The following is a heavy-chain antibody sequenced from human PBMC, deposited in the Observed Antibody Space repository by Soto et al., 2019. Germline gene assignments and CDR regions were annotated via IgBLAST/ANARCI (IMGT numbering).Heavy chain of an antibody. CDR2: IIPIFGTA. J-gene: IGHJ5*02. CDR1: GDTLISYA. V-gene: IGHV1-69*01. CDR3: ARDRYCSGGSCHNWFDP. Sequence: SVKGSCKASGDTLISYAIIWVRQAPGQGLEWMGGIIPIFGTANYAQKFQGRVTITADGSTSTAYMELSSLRSEDTAVYYCARDRYCSGGSCHNWFDPWGQGTLVTVSS. D-gene: IGHD2-15*01.